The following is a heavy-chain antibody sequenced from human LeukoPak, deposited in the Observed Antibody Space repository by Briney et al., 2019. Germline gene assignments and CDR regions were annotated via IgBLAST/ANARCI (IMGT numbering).Heavy chain of an antibody. CDR1: GGSISSSSYY. D-gene: IGHD6-19*01. J-gene: IGHJ5*01. CDR2: IYYSGST. V-gene: IGHV4-39*02. Sequence: SETLSLTCTVSGGSISSSSYYWGWIRQPPGKGLEWIGSIYYSGSTYYNPSLKSRVTISVDTSKNQFSLKLSSVTAADTAVYYCAKDHRYSSGWYESVNWFDSWGQGTLVTVSS. CDR3: AKDHRYSSGWYESVNWFDS.